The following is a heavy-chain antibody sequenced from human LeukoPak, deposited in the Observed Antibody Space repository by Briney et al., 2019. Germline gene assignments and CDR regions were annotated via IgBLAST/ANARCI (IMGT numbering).Heavy chain of an antibody. J-gene: IGHJ4*02. Sequence: GGSLRLSCAASGFTFSSYWMHWVRQAPGKGLVWVSRINSDGSSTSYADSVKGRFTISRDNAKNTLYLQVNSLRAEDTAVYYCARSGYNHYFDYWGQGTPVTVSS. CDR3: ARSGYNHYFDY. D-gene: IGHD3-22*01. CDR1: GFTFSSYW. V-gene: IGHV3-74*01. CDR2: INSDGSST.